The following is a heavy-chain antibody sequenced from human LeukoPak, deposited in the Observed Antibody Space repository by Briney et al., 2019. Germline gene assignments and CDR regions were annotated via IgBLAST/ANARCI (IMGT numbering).Heavy chain of an antibody. V-gene: IGHV4-59*01. CDR2: IHYSGST. Sequence: PSESLSLTCTVSGASMNTYYWNWIRQPPGKGLEWIGYIHYSGSTKYNPSLKSRVTISVDTSKNQFSLELSSVTAADTAVYYCASGSYYHLTGYWAQGTLVTVSS. CDR3: ASGSYYHLTGY. D-gene: IGHD1-26*01. J-gene: IGHJ4*02. CDR1: GASMNTYY.